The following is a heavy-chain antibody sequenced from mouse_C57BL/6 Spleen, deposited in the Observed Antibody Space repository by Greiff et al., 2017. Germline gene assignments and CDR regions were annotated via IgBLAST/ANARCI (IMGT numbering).Heavy chain of an antibody. CDR3: ARGSYYGNLDY. J-gene: IGHJ2*01. Sequence: QVQLQQSGPELVKPGASVKISCKASGYAFSSSWMNWVKQRPGKGLEWIGRFYPGDGDTNYNGKFKGKATLTADKSSSTAYMQLSSLTSEDSAVYFCARGSYYGNLDYWGQGTTLTVSS. D-gene: IGHD2-1*01. CDR2: FYPGDGDT. V-gene: IGHV1-82*01. CDR1: GYAFSSSW.